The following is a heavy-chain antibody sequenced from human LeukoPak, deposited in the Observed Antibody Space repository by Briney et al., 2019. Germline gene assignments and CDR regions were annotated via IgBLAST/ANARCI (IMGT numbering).Heavy chain of an antibody. V-gene: IGHV3-66*01. J-gene: IGHJ4*02. CDR2: IYSGGST. CDR3: ARNIPVTRWGY. D-gene: IGHD2-21*01. CDR1: GFSFGSEA. Sequence: GGSLRLSCTVSGFSFGSEAMSWVRQAPGKGLEWVSLIYSGGSTYYADSVKGRFTISRDNSKNTVYLQMNSLRAEDTAVYYCARNIPVTRWGYWGQGTLVTVSS.